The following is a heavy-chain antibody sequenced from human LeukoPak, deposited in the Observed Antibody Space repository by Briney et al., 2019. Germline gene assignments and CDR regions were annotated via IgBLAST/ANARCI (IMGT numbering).Heavy chain of an antibody. CDR3: ASDDCGGFDI. V-gene: IGHV3-7*01. J-gene: IGHJ3*02. D-gene: IGHD4-23*01. Sequence: GGSLRLSSVASGFTLSSYCISWVRQAPGKGLEWVANMKLDGNEKFYVAPVKGRFTIPRDNAKNSLILQMNRLRAEDTAFYYFASDDCGGFDIWGQGTMVTVSS. CDR2: MKLDGNEK. CDR1: GFTLSSYC.